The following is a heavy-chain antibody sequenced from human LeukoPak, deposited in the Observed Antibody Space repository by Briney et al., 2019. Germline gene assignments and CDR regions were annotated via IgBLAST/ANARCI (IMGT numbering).Heavy chain of an antibody. J-gene: IGHJ5*02. Sequence: SETLSLTCTVSGGSISSGSYYWSWIRQPAGKGLEWIGRIYTSGSTNYNPSLKSRVTISVDTSKNQFSLKLSSVTAADTAVYYCARHVGFITMVRGVINNNWFDPWGQGTLVTVSS. CDR2: IYTSGST. D-gene: IGHD3-10*01. CDR3: ARHVGFITMVRGVINNNWFDP. V-gene: IGHV4-61*02. CDR1: GGSISSGSYY.